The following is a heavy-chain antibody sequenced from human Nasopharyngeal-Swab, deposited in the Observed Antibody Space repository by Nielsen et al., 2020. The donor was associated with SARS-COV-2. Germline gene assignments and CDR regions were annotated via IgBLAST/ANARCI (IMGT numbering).Heavy chain of an antibody. Sequence: ASVQVSCRASGCSFTSCCISWVRQAPGQGLEWMGWISAYNGNTNYAQKLQGRVTMTTDTSTSTAYMELRSLRSDDTAVYYCAKGIAVADAFDIWGQGTMVTVSS. CDR2: ISAYNGNT. CDR1: GCSFTSCC. D-gene: IGHD6-19*01. J-gene: IGHJ3*02. V-gene: IGHV1-18*04. CDR3: AKGIAVADAFDI.